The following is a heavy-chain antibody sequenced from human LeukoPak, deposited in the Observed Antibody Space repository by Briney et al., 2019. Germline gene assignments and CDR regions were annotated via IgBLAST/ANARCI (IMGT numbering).Heavy chain of an antibody. Sequence: PSEALSLTCAVSGGSISNYYWSWIRQPAGKGLEWIGRFYNSGSTNCNPSLKSRVTMSVDTSKNQFSLKLSFVTAADTAVYYCARVGDYALKDWGQGTLVTVSS. CDR3: ARVGDYALKD. D-gene: IGHD3-16*01. CDR2: FYNSGST. CDR1: GGSISNYY. J-gene: IGHJ4*02. V-gene: IGHV4-4*07.